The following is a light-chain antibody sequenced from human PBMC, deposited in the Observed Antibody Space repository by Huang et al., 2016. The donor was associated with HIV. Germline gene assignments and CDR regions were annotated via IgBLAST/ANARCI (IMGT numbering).Light chain of an antibody. CDR3: QQYGSSPTA. Sequence: EIVLTQSPGTLSLSPAERATLSCRASQSVSSTYLAWYQQNPGQAPRLLLYGASSRATGIPDRFSGSGSGTDFTLTISRLEPEDFAVYYCQQYGSSPTAFGQGTKVEIK. J-gene: IGKJ1*01. CDR1: QSVSSTY. V-gene: IGKV3-20*01. CDR2: GAS.